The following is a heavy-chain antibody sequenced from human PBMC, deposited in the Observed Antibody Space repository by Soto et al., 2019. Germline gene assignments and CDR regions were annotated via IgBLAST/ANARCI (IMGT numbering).Heavy chain of an antibody. J-gene: IGHJ6*02. Sequence: EVQLVESGGGLVRPGGSLRLSCAASGFTFSSYWMHWVRQAPGKGLVWVSRMNEDGGNTDYADSVKGRFTISRDNAKNTLYLQMNSLRVEDTAFYYCASDLSGRADVWGQGTTVTVSS. CDR2: MNEDGGNT. CDR3: ASDLSGRADV. V-gene: IGHV3-74*02. CDR1: GFTFSSYW. D-gene: IGHD3-10*01.